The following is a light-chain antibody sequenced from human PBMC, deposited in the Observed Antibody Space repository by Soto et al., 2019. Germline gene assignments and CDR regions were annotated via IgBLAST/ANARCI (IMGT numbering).Light chain of an antibody. CDR2: EVN. J-gene: IGLJ2*01. Sequence: QSVLTQPASVSGSPGQSITISCTGSSSDVGSYDHVSWYQLYPGDAPKLILYEVNNRPSGVSGRFSGSKSGNTASLTISGLQAEDDADYFCSSFAAGTMVVFGGGTKVTVL. CDR3: SSFAAGTMVV. V-gene: IGLV2-14*01. CDR1: SSDVGSYDH.